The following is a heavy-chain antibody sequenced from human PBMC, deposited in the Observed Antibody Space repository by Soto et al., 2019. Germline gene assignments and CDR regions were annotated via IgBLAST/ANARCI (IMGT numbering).Heavy chain of an antibody. J-gene: IGHJ4*02. CDR2: IYYSGST. Sequence: SETLSLTCTVSGGSISSSSYYWGWIRQPPGKGLEWIGSIYYSGSTYYNPSLKSRVTISVDTSKNQFSLKLSSVTAADTAVYYCARLYLFDYWGQGTLVTVSS. V-gene: IGHV4-39*01. D-gene: IGHD3-16*02. CDR3: ARLYLFDY. CDR1: GGSISSSSYY.